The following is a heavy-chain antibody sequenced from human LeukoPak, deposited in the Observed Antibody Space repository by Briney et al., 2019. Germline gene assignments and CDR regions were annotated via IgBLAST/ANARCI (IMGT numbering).Heavy chain of an antibody. D-gene: IGHD2-2*01. CDR2: IYSDGTT. CDR1: RFTVRTNY. J-gene: IGHJ4*02. V-gene: IGHV3-66*01. CDR3: ARGGTSGYSSTRHFWGGNYYCDY. Sequence: GGSLRLSCAASRFTVRTNYMTWVRQAPGKGLEWVSIIYSDGTTYYTDSAKGRFTISSDNARNSLYLQVISLRAEDTAVYYCARGGTSGYSSTRHFWGGNYYCDYCGQGSLVTVSS.